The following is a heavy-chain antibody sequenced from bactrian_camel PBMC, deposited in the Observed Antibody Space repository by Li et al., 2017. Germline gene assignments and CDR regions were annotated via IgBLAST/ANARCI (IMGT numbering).Heavy chain of an antibody. D-gene: IGHD6*01. J-gene: IGHJ4*01. CDR1: GYTNTRNS. CDR3: AVLSQFNHCRGVVVGIWQQYAS. Sequence: HVQLVESGGGSVQAGGSLRLSCAVSGYTNTRNSVAWFRQAPGKEREGVAHIDSDGKWYAESLKGRSTISTDDANNTLDLQLDSLQPEDTAMYYCAVLSQFNHCRGVVVGIWQQYASWGQGTQVTVS. V-gene: IGHV3S55*01. CDR2: IDSDGK.